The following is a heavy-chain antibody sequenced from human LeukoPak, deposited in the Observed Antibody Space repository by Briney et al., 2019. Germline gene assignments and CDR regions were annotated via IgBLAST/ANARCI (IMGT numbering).Heavy chain of an antibody. CDR3: ARDRPYGGLNGFDY. Sequence: GGSLRLSCLASGFSVNNDYMSWVRQAPGKGLEWVSVLHTNYNTSYADSVKGRFTISRDNSKNTLYLQMNSLRVEDTAVYYCARDRPYGGLNGFDYWGQGTLVTVSS. J-gene: IGHJ4*02. CDR1: GFSVNNDY. V-gene: IGHV3-53*01. CDR2: LHTNYNT. D-gene: IGHD4/OR15-4a*01.